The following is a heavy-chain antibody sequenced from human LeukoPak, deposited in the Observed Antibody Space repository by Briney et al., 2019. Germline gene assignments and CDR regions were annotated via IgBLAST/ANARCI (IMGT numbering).Heavy chain of an antibody. J-gene: IGHJ5*02. D-gene: IGHD2-8*01. CDR3: ARDMLAVPSNWFDP. CDR2: INPSGGGT. CDR1: GYTFTSYY. V-gene: IGHV1-46*01. Sequence: ASVKVSCKSSGYTFTSYYIHWVRQAPGQGLEWMGVINPSGGGTSYAQKFQGRVTMTRDTSTSTVYMDLRSLRSEDTAVYFCARDMLAVPSNWFDPWGQGTLVTVSS.